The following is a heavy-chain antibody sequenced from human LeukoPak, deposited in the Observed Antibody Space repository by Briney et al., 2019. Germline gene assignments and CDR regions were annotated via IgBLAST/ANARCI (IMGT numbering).Heavy chain of an antibody. Sequence: GGSLRLSCAASGFTFSSYAMHWVRQAPGKGLEHVSAISSNGGSTYYANSVKGRFTISRDNSKNTLYLQMGSLRAEDMAVYYCARAYPPKRYYDILTGAHFDYWGQGTLVTVSS. CDR3: ARAYPPKRYYDILTGAHFDY. V-gene: IGHV3-64*01. CDR1: GFTFSSYA. CDR2: ISSNGGST. J-gene: IGHJ4*02. D-gene: IGHD3-9*01.